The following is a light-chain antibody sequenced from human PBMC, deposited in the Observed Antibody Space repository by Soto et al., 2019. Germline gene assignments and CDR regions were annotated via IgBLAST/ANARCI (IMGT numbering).Light chain of an antibody. CDR1: SSDVGAYNY. CDR2: DVS. V-gene: IGLV2-11*01. Sequence: QSALTQPRSVSGSPGQSVTISCTGTSSDVGAYNYVSWYQQHPGKAPKLMTYDVSKRPSGVPDRFSGSKSGNTASLTISGLQAEDEADYYCSSFAGSNNFPYVFGTGTKVTVL. J-gene: IGLJ1*01. CDR3: SSFAGSNNFPYV.